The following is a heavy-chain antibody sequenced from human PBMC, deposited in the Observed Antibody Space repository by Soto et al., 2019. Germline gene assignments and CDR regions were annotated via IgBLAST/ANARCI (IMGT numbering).Heavy chain of an antibody. D-gene: IGHD4-4*01. CDR1: GGSISSGDYY. CDR2: IYYSGST. Sequence: SETLSLTCTVSGGSISSGDYYWSWIRQPPGKGLEWIGYIYYSGSTYYNPSLKSRVTISVDTSKNQFSLKLSSVTAADTAVYYCARDGRLTTADYWGQGTLVTVSS. CDR3: ARDGRLTTADY. V-gene: IGHV4-30-4*01. J-gene: IGHJ4*02.